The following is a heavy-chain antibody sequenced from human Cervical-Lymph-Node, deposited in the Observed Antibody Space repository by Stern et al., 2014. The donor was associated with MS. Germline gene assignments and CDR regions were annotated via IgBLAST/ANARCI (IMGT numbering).Heavy chain of an antibody. Sequence: MQLVESGAEVKKPGASVKVSCKASGYTFTGYDMHWVRQAPGPGLEWMGRINPNSGGTNYAHSFQGRVTMTRDTSISTAYMELSRLRSDDTAVYYCARERALIVGATTGFDYWGQGTLVTVSS. D-gene: IGHD1-26*01. J-gene: IGHJ4*02. CDR1: GYTFTGYD. CDR2: INPNSGGT. V-gene: IGHV1-2*06. CDR3: ARERALIVGATTGFDY.